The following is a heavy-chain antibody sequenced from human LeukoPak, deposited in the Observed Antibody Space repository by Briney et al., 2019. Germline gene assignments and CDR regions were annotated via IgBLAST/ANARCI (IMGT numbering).Heavy chain of an antibody. D-gene: IGHD2-2*01. CDR1: GYTFTSYG. Sequence: ASVKVSCKTSGYTFTSYGISWVRQAPGQGLEWMGWISAYNGNTNYAQKLQGRVTMTTDTSTSTAYMELRSLRSDDTAVYYCARDYFSYCSSTSCSINWCDPWGQGTLVTVSS. CDR2: ISAYNGNT. V-gene: IGHV1-18*01. J-gene: IGHJ5*02. CDR3: ARDYFSYCSSTSCSINWCDP.